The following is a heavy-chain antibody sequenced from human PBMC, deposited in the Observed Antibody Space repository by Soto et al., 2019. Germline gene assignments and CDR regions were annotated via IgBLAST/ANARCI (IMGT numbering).Heavy chain of an antibody. CDR1: GGSISSSNW. Sequence: SETLSLTCAVSGGSISSSNWWSWVRQPPGKGLEWIGEIYHSGSTNYNPSLKSRVTISVDKSKNQFSLKLSSVTAADTAVYYCARDRPGVDIVATYYFDYWGQGTLVTVSS. J-gene: IGHJ4*02. CDR2: IYHSGST. CDR3: ARDRPGVDIVATYYFDY. V-gene: IGHV4-4*02. D-gene: IGHD5-12*01.